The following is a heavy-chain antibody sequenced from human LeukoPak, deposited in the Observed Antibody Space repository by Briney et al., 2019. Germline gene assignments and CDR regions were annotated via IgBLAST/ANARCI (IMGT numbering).Heavy chain of an antibody. CDR3: ARRPTGGGGLTGYTN. J-gene: IGHJ4*02. D-gene: IGHD3-9*01. V-gene: IGHV3-11*06. CDR1: GFTFSGYY. Sequence: GGSLRLSCAASGFTFSGYYMSWIRQAPGKGLEWVSYISSSSSYTNYADSVKGRFTISRDNAKNSLYLQMNSLRAEDTAVYYCARRPTGGGGLTGYTNWGQGTLVTVSS. CDR2: ISSSSSYT.